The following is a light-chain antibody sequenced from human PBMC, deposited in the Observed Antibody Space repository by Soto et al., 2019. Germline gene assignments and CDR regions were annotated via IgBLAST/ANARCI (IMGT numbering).Light chain of an antibody. V-gene: IGKV3-20*01. CDR2: DVS. CDR3: QQSATSAMYT. J-gene: IGKJ2*01. CDR1: QSVRSSF. Sequence: EIVLTQSPGTLSLSPGERATLSCRASQSVRSSFFAWYQQKPGQAPRLLIYDVSVRATGIPDRFSGSGSGTDFTLTINRLEHEDFAVYCCQQSATSAMYTFGQGTKLEIK.